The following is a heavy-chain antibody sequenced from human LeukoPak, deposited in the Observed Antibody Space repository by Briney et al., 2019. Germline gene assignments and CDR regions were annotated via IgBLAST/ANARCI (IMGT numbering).Heavy chain of an antibody. Sequence: PGGSLRLSCAASGFTFDNYAMHWFRQAPGEVLEWFYLISGDGGSTYYSGSGKGRFIISRDNSTNSLYLRMQSLRTEDTALYYCAKDADSSGYFRVFEYWGQGTLVTVSS. J-gene: IGHJ4*02. D-gene: IGHD3-22*01. CDR3: AKDADSSGYFRVFEY. CDR2: ISGDGGST. V-gene: IGHV3-43*02. CDR1: GFTFDNYA.